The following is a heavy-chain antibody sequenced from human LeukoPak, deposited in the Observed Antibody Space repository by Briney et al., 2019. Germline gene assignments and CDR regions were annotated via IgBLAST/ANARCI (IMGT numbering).Heavy chain of an antibody. V-gene: IGHV4-39*07. D-gene: IGHD6-13*01. J-gene: IGHJ2*01. CDR1: GGSISSGGYY. CDR3: ARGLTSVVGAAAGTRYWYFDL. CDR2: INHSGST. Sequence: RSSETLSLTCTVSGGSISSGGYYWSWIRQPPGKGLEWIGEINHSGSTNYNPSLKSRVTISVDTSKNQFSLKLSSVTAADTAVYYCARGLTSVVGAAAGTRYWYFDLWGRGTLVTVSS.